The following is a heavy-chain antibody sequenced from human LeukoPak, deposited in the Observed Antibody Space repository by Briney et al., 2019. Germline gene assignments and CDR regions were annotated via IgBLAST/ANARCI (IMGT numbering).Heavy chain of an antibody. Sequence: ASVKVSCKASGYTFTEYYMHWVRQAPGPGLEWMGWINPNSGGTNYAQHFQGRVTMTRDTYISTANVELRSLRPEDTAVYYCARGGCSGGICYSSWLDPWGQGTLVTVSS. D-gene: IGHD2-15*01. CDR2: INPNSGGT. CDR1: GYTFTEYY. J-gene: IGHJ5*02. V-gene: IGHV1-2*02. CDR3: ARGGCSGGICYSSWLDP.